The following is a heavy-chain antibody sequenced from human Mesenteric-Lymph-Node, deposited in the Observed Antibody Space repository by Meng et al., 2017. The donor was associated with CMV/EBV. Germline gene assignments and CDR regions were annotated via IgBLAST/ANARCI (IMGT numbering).Heavy chain of an antibody. CDR3: ARTSYRDSSPDNYYYGMDV. Sequence: SETLSLTCAVSGGSISSSNWWSWVRQPPGKGLEWIGEIYHSGSTNYNPSLKSRVTISVDTSKNQFSLKLSSVTAADTAVYHCARTSYRDSSPDNYYYGMDVWGQGTTVTVSS. J-gene: IGHJ6*02. V-gene: IGHV4-4*02. CDR1: GGSISSSNW. D-gene: IGHD6-6*01. CDR2: IYHSGST.